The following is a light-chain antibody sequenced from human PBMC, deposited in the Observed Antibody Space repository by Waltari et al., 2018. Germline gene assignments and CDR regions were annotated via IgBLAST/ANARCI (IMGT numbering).Light chain of an antibody. CDR3: AAWDDSLSALL. V-gene: IGLV1-47*01. CDR2: RNN. Sequence: QSVLTQPPSASGTRGQRVTICCSGSSTNVGSDYVSWYQQLPGTAPKRLIYRNNQRPSGVPDRFSGSKSGTSASLAISGLRSEDEADYYCAAWDDSLSALLFGGGTKLTVL. CDR1: STNVGSDY. J-gene: IGLJ2*01.